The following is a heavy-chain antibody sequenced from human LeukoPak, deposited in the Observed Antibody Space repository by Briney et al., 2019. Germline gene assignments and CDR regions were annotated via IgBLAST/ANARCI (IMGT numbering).Heavy chain of an antibody. V-gene: IGHV1-69*04. CDR3: ASGDSSGYVDY. J-gene: IGHJ4*02. D-gene: IGHD3-22*01. CDR1: GGTFSSYA. Sequence: GASVKVSCKASGGTFSSYAITWVRQAPGQGLEWMGRIIPILGITNYAQKFQGRVTITADKSTSTAYMELSSLRSEDTAVYYCASGDSSGYVDYWGQGTLVTVSS. CDR2: IIPILGIT.